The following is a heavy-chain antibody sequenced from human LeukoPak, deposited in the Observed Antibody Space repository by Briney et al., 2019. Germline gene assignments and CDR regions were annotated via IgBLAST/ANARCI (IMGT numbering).Heavy chain of an antibody. CDR1: GLTFSSHW. V-gene: IGHV3-74*01. Sequence: PGGSLRLSCAASGLTFSSHWMHWVRQAPGKGLVWVSRITNDGSSTTYADSVKGRFTISRDISKNTLYLQMNSLRAEDTAVYFCARVGDAVSTGYSSSWSFDYWGQGTLVTVSS. CDR2: ITNDGSST. D-gene: IGHD6-13*01. CDR3: ARVGDAVSTGYSSSWSFDY. J-gene: IGHJ4*02.